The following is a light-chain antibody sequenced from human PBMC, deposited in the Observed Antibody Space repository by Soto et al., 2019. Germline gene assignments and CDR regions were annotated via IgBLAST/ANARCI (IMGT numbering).Light chain of an antibody. J-gene: IGKJ2*01. CDR3: HQYNSYSPYT. CDR2: DAS. V-gene: IGKV1-5*01. Sequence: DIQMTQSPSTLSASVGDRVTITCWASQSISSWLAWYQQKPGKAPKLLIYDASSLESGVPSRFSGSGSGTEFTLTISSLQPDDFATYYCHQYNSYSPYTFGQGTKLEIK. CDR1: QSISSW.